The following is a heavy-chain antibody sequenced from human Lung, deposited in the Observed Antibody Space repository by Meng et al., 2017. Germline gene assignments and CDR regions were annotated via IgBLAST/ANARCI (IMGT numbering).Heavy chain of an antibody. CDR3: ARGPTTMAHDFDY. V-gene: IGHV4-34*01. Sequence: QGQLSRGAAGVLKPSETLALTCVVSGGSFSDYYWSWIRQPPVKGLEWIGEINHSGSTNYNPSLESRATISVDTSQNNLSLKLSSVTAADSAVYYCARGPTTMAHDFDYWGQGTLVTVSS. CDR2: INHSGST. D-gene: IGHD4-11*01. J-gene: IGHJ4*02. CDR1: GGSFSDYY.